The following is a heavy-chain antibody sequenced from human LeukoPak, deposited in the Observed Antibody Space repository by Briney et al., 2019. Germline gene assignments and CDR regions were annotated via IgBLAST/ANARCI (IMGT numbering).Heavy chain of an antibody. V-gene: IGHV1-18*01. D-gene: IGHD4-17*01. Sequence: ASVKVSCKASGYTFSIYGITWVRQAPGQGLEWMGFISADNGNTNYAQKFQGRVTMTTDTSTSTAYMELRSLRADDTAVYYCARCGATVTRSFDYWGQGTLVTVSS. CDR1: GYTFSIYG. CDR3: ARCGATVTRSFDY. J-gene: IGHJ4*02. CDR2: ISADNGNT.